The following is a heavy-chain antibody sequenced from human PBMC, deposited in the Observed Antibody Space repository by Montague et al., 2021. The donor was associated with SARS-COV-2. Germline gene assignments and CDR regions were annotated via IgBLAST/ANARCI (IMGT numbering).Heavy chain of an antibody. D-gene: IGHD3-22*01. CDR3: ARDSPNSSGYHVYFDL. V-gene: IGHV4-59*11. CDR2: VYYSGST. Sequence: SETLSLTCTVSGGSIGSHYWSWIRQPPGKGLEWIGYVYYSGSTNYNPSLKSRVTISVDTSKSQFSLKLKSVTSADTAVYYCARDSPNSSGYHVYFDLWGRGTLVTVSS. CDR1: GGSIGSHY. J-gene: IGHJ2*01.